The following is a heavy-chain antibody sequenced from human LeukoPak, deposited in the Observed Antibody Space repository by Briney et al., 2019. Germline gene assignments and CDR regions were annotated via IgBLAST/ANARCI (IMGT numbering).Heavy chain of an antibody. D-gene: IGHD2-2*01. J-gene: IGHJ5*02. Sequence: GESLKISCKGSGYSFTSYWIGWVRQMPGKGLEWMGIIYPGDSDTRYSPSFQGQVTISADKSISTAYLQWSSLKASDTAMYYCARGRYCSSTSCYEGYNWFDPWGQGTLVTVSS. CDR3: ARGRYCSSTSCYEGYNWFDP. V-gene: IGHV5-51*01. CDR1: GYSFTSYW. CDR2: IYPGDSDT.